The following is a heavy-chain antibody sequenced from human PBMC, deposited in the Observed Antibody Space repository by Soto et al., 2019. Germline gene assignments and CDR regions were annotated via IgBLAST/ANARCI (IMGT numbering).Heavy chain of an antibody. V-gene: IGHV3-30-3*01. CDR3: ARATVALSCSFIDY. Sequence: PGGSLRLSCAASGFTFIAYSFHWVRQAPGKGLEWLSVISYDGLETHYADSVEGRFIISRDSSKKTAYLQMNSLRGDDTAVYFCARATVALSCSFIDYWGQGTLDTVSS. J-gene: IGHJ4*02. CDR2: ISYDGLET. D-gene: IGHD4-17*01. CDR1: GFTFIAYS.